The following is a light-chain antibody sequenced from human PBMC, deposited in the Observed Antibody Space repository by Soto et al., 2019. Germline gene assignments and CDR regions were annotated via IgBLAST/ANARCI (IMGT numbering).Light chain of an antibody. CDR3: TSYTITSPYV. J-gene: IGLJ1*01. Sequence: QSVLTQPASMSGSPGQSITISCTGTSSDIGRYNFVSWYQHHPGKAPKLIIYEATKRPSGVPYRFSGSKSGNTASLTISGLQAEDEADYYCTSYTITSPYVFGTGTRSPS. CDR2: EAT. V-gene: IGLV2-14*01. CDR1: SSDIGRYNF.